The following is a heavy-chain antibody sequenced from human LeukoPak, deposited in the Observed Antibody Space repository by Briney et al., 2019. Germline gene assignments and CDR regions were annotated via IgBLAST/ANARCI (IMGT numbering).Heavy chain of an antibody. D-gene: IGHD6-19*01. J-gene: IGHJ4*02. V-gene: IGHV3-23*01. CDR2: ISGSGGST. CDR1: GFTFSSYA. CDR3: AKDGGSSSGWYSVH. Sequence: GGSLRLSCAASGFTFSSYAMSWVRQAPGKGLEWVSAISGSGGSTYYADSVKGRFTISRDNSKNTLYLQMNSLRAEDTAVYYCAKDGGSSSGWYSVHWGQGTLVTVSS.